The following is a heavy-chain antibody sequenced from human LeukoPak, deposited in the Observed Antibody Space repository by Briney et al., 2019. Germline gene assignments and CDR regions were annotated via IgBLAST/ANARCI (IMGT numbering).Heavy chain of an antibody. D-gene: IGHD5-12*01. Sequence: GGSLRLSCAASGFTFSSYEMNWVRQAPGKGLEWVSYISSSGSTIYYADSVKGRFTISRDNAKNSLYLQMNSLRVEDTAVYYCARRWLRRGIDYWGQGTLVTVSS. CDR2: ISSSGSTI. J-gene: IGHJ4*02. CDR1: GFTFSSYE. CDR3: ARRWLRRGIDY. V-gene: IGHV3-48*03.